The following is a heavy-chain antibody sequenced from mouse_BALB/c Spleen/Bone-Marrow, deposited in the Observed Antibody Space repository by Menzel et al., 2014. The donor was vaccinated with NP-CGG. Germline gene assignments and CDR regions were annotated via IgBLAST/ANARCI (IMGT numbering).Heavy chain of an antibody. D-gene: IGHD1-2*01. Sequence: EVMLVESGGGLVQPGGSRKLSCAASGLTFSSFGMHSVRRAPEKGLEWVAYISGGSSIIYYADTVKGRFTISRDNPKNTLFLQMTSLRSEDTAIYYCARKDYFGYAAMDYWGQGTSVTVSS. CDR3: ARKDYFGYAAMDY. J-gene: IGHJ4*01. CDR2: ISGGSSII. CDR1: GLTFSSFG. V-gene: IGHV5-17*02.